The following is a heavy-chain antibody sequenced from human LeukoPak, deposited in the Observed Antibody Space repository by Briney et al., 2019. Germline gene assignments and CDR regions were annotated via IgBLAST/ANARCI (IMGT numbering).Heavy chain of an antibody. Sequence: SVKVSCKASGGSFSRYAISWVRLAPGQGLEWMGGIIPIFGTANYAQKFQGRVTITADESTRTAYMELRTLRSEDTAIYYCARGSGETGGYYYVYWGRGTPVTVSS. CDR3: ARGSGETGGYYYVY. CDR2: IIPIFGTA. V-gene: IGHV1-69*13. CDR1: GGSFSRYA. D-gene: IGHD3-22*01. J-gene: IGHJ4*02.